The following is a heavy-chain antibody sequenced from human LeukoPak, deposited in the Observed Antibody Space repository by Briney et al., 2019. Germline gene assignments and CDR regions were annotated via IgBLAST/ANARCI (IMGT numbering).Heavy chain of an antibody. CDR3: ARGPRLNIVVVVAARFDP. Sequence: SETLSLTCAVYGGSFSGYYWSWIRQPPGKGLEWIGEINHSGSTNYNPSLKSRVTISVDTSKNQFSLKLSSVTAADTAVHYCARGPRLNIVVVVAARFDPWGQGTLVTVSS. V-gene: IGHV4-34*01. J-gene: IGHJ5*02. CDR1: GGSFSGYY. CDR2: INHSGST. D-gene: IGHD2-15*01.